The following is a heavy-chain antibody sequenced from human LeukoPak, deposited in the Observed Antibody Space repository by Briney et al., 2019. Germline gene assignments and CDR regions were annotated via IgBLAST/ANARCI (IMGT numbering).Heavy chain of an antibody. CDR1: GGTFSSYA. CDR2: IIPIFGTA. Sequence: SVTVSCKASGGTFSSYAITWVRQAPGPGLEWTGRIIPIFGTANYAQKFQGRVTITNDESTNPAYMELSGLRSEDTAVYYCARGTMRVVVNDAFDIWGQGTMVTVSS. J-gene: IGHJ3*02. V-gene: IGHV1-69*05. CDR3: ARGTMRVVVNDAFDI. D-gene: IGHD3-22*01.